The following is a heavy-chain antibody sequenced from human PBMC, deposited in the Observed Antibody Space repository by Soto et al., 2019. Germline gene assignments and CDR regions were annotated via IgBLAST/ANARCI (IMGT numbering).Heavy chain of an antibody. CDR2: IYYTGRT. J-gene: IGHJ5*02. CDR1: GDSISGSSYY. CDR3: ARGDRYSGSFSDYFDP. Sequence: PSETLSLTCSVSGDSISGSSYYWGWIRQPPGKGLEWIGAIYYTGRTYYKPSLKSRASISMDKSRNQFSVRLTSVTAADTAVYFCARGDRYSGSFSDYFDPWGQGTLVTVSS. D-gene: IGHD1-26*01. V-gene: IGHV4-39*07.